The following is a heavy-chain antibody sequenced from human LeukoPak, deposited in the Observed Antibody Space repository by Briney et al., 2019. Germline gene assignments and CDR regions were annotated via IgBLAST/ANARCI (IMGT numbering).Heavy chain of an antibody. CDR3: ARVGVVVVPAGGFDP. V-gene: IGHV4-34*01. Sequence: SETLSLTCAVSGGSFSGYYWSWIRQPPGKGLERIGEINRSGSTNYNPSLKSRVTISVDTSKNQFSLKLSSVTAADTAVYYCARVGVVVVPAGGFDPWGQGTLVTVSS. J-gene: IGHJ5*02. D-gene: IGHD2-2*01. CDR1: GGSFSGYY. CDR2: INRSGST.